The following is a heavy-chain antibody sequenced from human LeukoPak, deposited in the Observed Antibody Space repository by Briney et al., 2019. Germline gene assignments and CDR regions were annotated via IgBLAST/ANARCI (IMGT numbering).Heavy chain of an antibody. Sequence: GGSLRLSCAASGFTFSSYSMNWVRQAPGKGLEWVSSISSSSSYIYYAGSVKGRFTISRDNAKNSLYLQMNSLRAEDTAVYYCARISAAAGTFFVLDYYYMDVWGKGTTVTISS. V-gene: IGHV3-21*01. CDR1: GFTFSSYS. J-gene: IGHJ6*03. CDR2: ISSSSSYI. CDR3: ARISAAAGTFFVLDYYYMDV. D-gene: IGHD6-13*01.